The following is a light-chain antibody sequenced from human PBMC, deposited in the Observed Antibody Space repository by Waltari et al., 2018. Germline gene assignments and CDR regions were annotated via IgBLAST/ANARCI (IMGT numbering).Light chain of an antibody. J-gene: IGKJ2*01. Sequence: QLTQSPSSLSASVGARVTINCRTSQDISSYLVWYQHKPGKAPKPLIYAASELKSGVPSRFSGSGSGTDFTLTITRLEPEDFAVYFCQQYFTSPATFGQGTKVEMK. CDR1: QDISSY. V-gene: IGKV1-9*01. CDR2: AAS. CDR3: QQYFTSPAT.